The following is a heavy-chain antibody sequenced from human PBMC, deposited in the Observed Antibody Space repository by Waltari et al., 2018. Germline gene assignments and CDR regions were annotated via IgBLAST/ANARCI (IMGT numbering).Heavy chain of an antibody. CDR3: ARRGYYYDSSGHYYDY. V-gene: IGHV4-59*08. Sequence: QVQLQESGPGLVKSSETLSLTCTVSGGSISSYYWSWIRQPPGKGLEWIGYIYYSGNTNYNPSLKSRVTISIDTSKNQFSLKLSSVTAADTAVYYCARRGYYYDSSGHYYDYWGQGTLVTVSS. J-gene: IGHJ4*02. CDR2: IYYSGNT. CDR1: GGSISSYY. D-gene: IGHD3-22*01.